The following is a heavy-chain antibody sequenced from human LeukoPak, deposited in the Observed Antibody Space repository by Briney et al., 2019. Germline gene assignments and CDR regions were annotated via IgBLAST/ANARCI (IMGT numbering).Heavy chain of an antibody. CDR2: MSYDGSNK. J-gene: IGHJ3*02. V-gene: IGHV3-30-3*01. Sequence: GGSLRLSCAASGFTFSSYAMHWVRQAPGKGLEWVALMSYDGSNKYYADSVKGRFTISRDNSKNTLYLQMNSLRVEDTAVYYCASNRYLLAFDIWGQGTMVTVSS. D-gene: IGHD2/OR15-2a*01. CDR1: GFTFSSYA. CDR3: ASNRYLLAFDI.